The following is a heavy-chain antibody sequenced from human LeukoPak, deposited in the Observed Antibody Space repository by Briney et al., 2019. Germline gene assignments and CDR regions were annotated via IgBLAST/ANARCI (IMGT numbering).Heavy chain of an antibody. CDR2: IGITASPI. Sequence: KAGGSLRLSCAASGFTFSSYSMKWVRQAEGKGGEWVSYIGITASPIFYADSVKGRYTISRDNAQNSVYLQMNSLRDEDTAVYYCASDRYYSFDNWGQGTLVTVSS. V-gene: IGHV3-48*02. CDR1: GFTFSSYS. CDR3: ASDRYYSFDN. J-gene: IGHJ4*02. D-gene: IGHD1-26*01.